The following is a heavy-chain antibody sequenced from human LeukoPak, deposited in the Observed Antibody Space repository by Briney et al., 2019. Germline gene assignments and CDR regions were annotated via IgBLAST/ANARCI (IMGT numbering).Heavy chain of an antibody. CDR2: FYHSGIT. V-gene: IGHV4-38-2*02. CDR1: GYSISSGYF. CDR3: AREDSGSYYVWVTDAFDI. Sequence: PSETLSLTCTVSGYSISSGYFWGWIRQPPGKGLEWIGSFYHSGITYYNPSLKSRVTISVEMSKNQFSLKLSSVTAADTAVYYCAREDSGSYYVWVTDAFDIWGQGTMVTVSS. D-gene: IGHD1-26*01. J-gene: IGHJ3*02.